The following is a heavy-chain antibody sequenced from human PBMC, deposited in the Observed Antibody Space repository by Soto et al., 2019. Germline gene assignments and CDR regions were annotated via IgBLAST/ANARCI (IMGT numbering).Heavy chain of an antibody. J-gene: IGHJ4*02. D-gene: IGHD2-15*01. CDR2: ISGSGLYT. CDR3: AKDQRGEGRYCSGGNCYTSFYYFDF. Sequence: PGGSLRLSCAASGFSFSNYAMNWVRQAPGEGLEWVSGISGSGLYTDYADSVKGRFTISRDNSKNTLYLQMNSLRAEDTAVYYCAKDQRGEGRYCSGGNCYTSFYYFDFWGQGTLVTVSS. V-gene: IGHV3-23*01. CDR1: GFSFSNYA.